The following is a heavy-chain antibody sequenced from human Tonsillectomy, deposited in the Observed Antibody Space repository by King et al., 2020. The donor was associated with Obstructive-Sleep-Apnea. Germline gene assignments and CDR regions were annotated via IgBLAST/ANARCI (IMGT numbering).Heavy chain of an antibody. Sequence: VQLVESGGGVVQPGRSLRLSCAASGFTFRSYAMHWLRQPPGKGLEWLSVISYEGSNKYYAESVKGRFTISRDNSDKMLYLQINSLRPEDTAVYYCARDYAAPGRVMNYYSTDVWGQGTTVIVSS. D-gene: IGHD2-15*01. J-gene: IGHJ6*02. CDR2: ISYEGSNK. V-gene: IGHV3-30*14. CDR3: ARDYAAPGRVMNYYSTDV. CDR1: GFTFRSYA.